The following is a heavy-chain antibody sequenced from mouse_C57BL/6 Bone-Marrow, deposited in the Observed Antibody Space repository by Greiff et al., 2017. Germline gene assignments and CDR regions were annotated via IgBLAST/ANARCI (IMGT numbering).Heavy chain of an antibody. CDR1: GFNIKDDY. CDR3: TAYDYPFAY. Sequence: EVKLVESGAELVRPGASVKLSCTASGFNIKDDYMHWVKQRPEQGLEWIGWIDPENGDTEYASKFQGKATITADTSSNTADLQLISLTSEDTAVYYCTAYDYPFAYWGQGTLVTVSA. J-gene: IGHJ3*01. V-gene: IGHV14-4*01. D-gene: IGHD2-4*01. CDR2: IDPENGDT.